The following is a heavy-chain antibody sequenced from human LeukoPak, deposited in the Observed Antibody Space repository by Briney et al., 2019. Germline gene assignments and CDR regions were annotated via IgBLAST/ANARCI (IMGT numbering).Heavy chain of an antibody. D-gene: IGHD5-24*01. V-gene: IGHV1-58*02. J-gene: IGHJ4*02. CDR3: AAAPIEMQQRGFDY. CDR2: IVVASGIT. Sequence: SVKVSCKASGFTFTNSAMQWVRQARGQRLEWIGWIVVASGITKYAQKFQERVTITRDMSTSTAYMELSSLRPEDTAVYYCAAAPIEMQQRGFDYWGQGTLVTVSS. CDR1: GFTFTNSA.